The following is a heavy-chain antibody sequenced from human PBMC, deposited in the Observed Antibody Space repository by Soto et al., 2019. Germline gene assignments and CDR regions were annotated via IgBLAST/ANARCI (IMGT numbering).Heavy chain of an antibody. D-gene: IGHD6-19*01. V-gene: IGHV4-39*07. CDR3: ARGLITGSHYSGGWYYFDS. CDR1: GGSISSSSYY. Sequence: PSETLSLTCTVSGGSISSSSYYWGWIRQPPGKGLEWIGSIYYSGYTYYNPSLKSRVTISVHTSNSQFSLELSSVTAADTAVYYCARGLITGSHYSGGWYYFDSWGQGTQVTSPQ. J-gene: IGHJ4*02. CDR2: IYYSGYT.